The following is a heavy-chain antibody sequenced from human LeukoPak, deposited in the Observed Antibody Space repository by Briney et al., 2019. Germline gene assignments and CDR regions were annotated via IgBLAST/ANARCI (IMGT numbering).Heavy chain of an antibody. Sequence: PSETLSLTCTVSGGSISSYYWSWIRQPPGKGLEWIGYIYYSGSTNYNPSPKSRVTISVDTSKNQFSLKLISVTAADTAVYYCARYDYSSSWYISDYWGQGTLVTVSS. J-gene: IGHJ4*02. CDR1: GGSISSYY. D-gene: IGHD6-13*01. CDR3: ARYDYSSSWYISDY. V-gene: IGHV4-59*01. CDR2: IYYSGST.